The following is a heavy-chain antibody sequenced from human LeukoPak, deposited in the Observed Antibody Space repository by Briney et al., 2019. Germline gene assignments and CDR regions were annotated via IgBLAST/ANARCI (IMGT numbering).Heavy chain of an antibody. Sequence: SETLSLTCAVYGGSFSGYYWSWIRQPPGKGLEWIGEINHSGSTNYNPSLKNRVTISVDTSKNQFSLKLSSVTAADTAVYYCARGITPYARGWYFDLWGRGTLVTVSS. V-gene: IGHV4-34*01. J-gene: IGHJ2*01. CDR2: INHSGST. CDR3: ARGITPYARGWYFDL. D-gene: IGHD1-14*01. CDR1: GGSFSGYY.